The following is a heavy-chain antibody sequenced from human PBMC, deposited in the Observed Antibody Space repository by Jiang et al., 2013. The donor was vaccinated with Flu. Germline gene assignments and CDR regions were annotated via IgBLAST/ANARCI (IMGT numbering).Heavy chain of an antibody. CDR1: GFTFSSYG. Sequence: QLVESGGGVVQPGRSLRLSCAASGFTFSSYGMHWVRQAPGKGLEWVAGIWFDGTNINYADSVKGRFTISRDNPRNTLYLQMSSLRVEDDTAVYHCAREWGDYYFDYWGQGTLVTVSP. J-gene: IGHJ4*02. CDR2: IWFDGTNI. D-gene: IGHD2-21*02. CDR3: AREWGDYYFDY. V-gene: IGHV3-33*01.